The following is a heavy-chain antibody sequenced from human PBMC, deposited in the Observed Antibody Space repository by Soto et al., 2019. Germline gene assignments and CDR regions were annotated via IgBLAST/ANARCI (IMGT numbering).Heavy chain of an antibody. CDR2: IYWDDDK. CDR3: AHRTSGSYFDY. J-gene: IGHJ4*02. CDR1: GFSLRTSTVD. D-gene: IGHD1-26*01. V-gene: IGHV2-5*02. Sequence: QITLKESGPTLVKPTQTLTLTCTFSGFSLRTSTVDVGWIRQPPGKALEWLALIYWDDDKRYSPSLKTRLTITKYTSKNQVVLTMTNMDPVDTATYYCAHRTSGSYFDYWGQGTLVTVSS.